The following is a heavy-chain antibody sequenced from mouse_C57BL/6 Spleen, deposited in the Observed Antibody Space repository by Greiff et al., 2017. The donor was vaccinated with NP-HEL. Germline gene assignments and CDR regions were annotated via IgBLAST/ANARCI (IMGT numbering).Heavy chain of an antibody. CDR1: GYTFTSYW. J-gene: IGHJ2*01. CDR2: IDPSDSYT. D-gene: IGHD2-10*01. V-gene: IGHV1-69*01. Sequence: QVQLQQPGAELVMPGASVKLSCKASGYTFTSYWMHWVKQRPGQGLEWIGEIDPSDSYTNYNQKFKGKSTLTVDKSSSTAYMQLSSLTSEDSAVYYCARGTLLRGFDYWGQGTTLTVSS. CDR3: ARGTLLRGFDY.